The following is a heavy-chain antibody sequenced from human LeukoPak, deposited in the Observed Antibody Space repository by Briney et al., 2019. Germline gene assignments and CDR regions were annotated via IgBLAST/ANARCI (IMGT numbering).Heavy chain of an antibody. CDR3: ARQEYSGSYYVY. CDR2: IDPSDSYT. J-gene: IGHJ4*02. V-gene: IGHV5-10-1*01. Sequence: GESLKISCNGSGYXFSNYWIGWVRQMPGKGLEWMGRIDPSDSYTNYSPSFQGHVTISADKSISTAYLQWNSLKASDTAIYYCARQEYSGSYYVYWGQGTLVTVSS. D-gene: IGHD1-26*01. CDR1: GYXFSNYW.